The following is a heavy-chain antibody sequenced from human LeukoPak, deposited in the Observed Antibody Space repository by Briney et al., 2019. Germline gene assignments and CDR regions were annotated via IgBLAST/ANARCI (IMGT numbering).Heavy chain of an antibody. D-gene: IGHD1-1*01. CDR3: ARETVHNWFDP. CDR2: IYYSGST. CDR1: GGSISSGGYY. Sequence: SETLSLTCTVSGGSISSGGYYWSWIRQHPGKGLEWIGYIYYSGSTYYNPSLKSRVTISVDTSKNRFSLKLSSVTAADTAVYYCARETVHNWFDPWGQGTLVTVSS. V-gene: IGHV4-31*03. J-gene: IGHJ5*02.